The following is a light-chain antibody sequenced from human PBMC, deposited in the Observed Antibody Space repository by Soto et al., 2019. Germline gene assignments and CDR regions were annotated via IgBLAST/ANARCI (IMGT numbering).Light chain of an antibody. Sequence: QSALTQPASVSGSPGQSITISCTGTSSDIGSYDLVSWYQQHPGTAPKLIIYEVTKRPSGVSTRFSGSKSGNTASLTISGLQAVDEDDYYCCPSADFTYVFGTGTKVTVL. CDR2: EVT. V-gene: IGLV2-23*02. J-gene: IGLJ1*01. CDR3: CPSADFTYV. CDR1: SSDIGSYDL.